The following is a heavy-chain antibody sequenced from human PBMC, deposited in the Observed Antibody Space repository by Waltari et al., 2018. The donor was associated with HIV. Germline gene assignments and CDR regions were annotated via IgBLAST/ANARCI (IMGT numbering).Heavy chain of an antibody. CDR3: ARAGKSGVMRGELFI. Sequence: QVQLVQSGAEVKKPGASVKVSCKASGYTFTSYYMHWVRQAPGQGLEWMGIINPSGGSTSYAQKFQGRVTMTRDTSTSTVYMELSSLRSEDTAVYYCARAGKSGVMRGELFIWGQGTLVTVSS. D-gene: IGHD3-10*01. V-gene: IGHV1-46*03. CDR2: INPSGGST. J-gene: IGHJ4*02. CDR1: GYTFTSYY.